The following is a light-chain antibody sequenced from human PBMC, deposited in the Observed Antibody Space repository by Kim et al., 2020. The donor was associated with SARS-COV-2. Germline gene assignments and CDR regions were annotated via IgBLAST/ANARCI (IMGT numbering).Light chain of an antibody. CDR3: NSYTGSTTSYV. CDR2: DVS. CDR1: SSDVGGYDD. Sequence: QSFPITCTGTSSDVGGYDDLSWYQQQPRQAPQLMIYDVSNQPSGGSNRFSGCKSGNTASLTISGLQAEDEADYYCNSYTGSTTSYVFGTGTKVTVL. J-gene: IGLJ1*01. V-gene: IGLV2-14*03.